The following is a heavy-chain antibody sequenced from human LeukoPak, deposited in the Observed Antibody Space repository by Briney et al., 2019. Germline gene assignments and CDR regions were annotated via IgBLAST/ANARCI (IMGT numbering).Heavy chain of an antibody. D-gene: IGHD6-19*01. V-gene: IGHV1-2*02. Sequence: ASVKVSCKASGYTFTGYYMHWVRQAPGQGLEWRGWINPNSGGTNYAQKFQGRVTMTRDTSISTACMELSRLRSDDTAVYYCARDKRYSSGWYGANWFDPWGQGTLVTVSS. J-gene: IGHJ5*02. CDR2: INPNSGGT. CDR3: ARDKRYSSGWYGANWFDP. CDR1: GYTFTGYY.